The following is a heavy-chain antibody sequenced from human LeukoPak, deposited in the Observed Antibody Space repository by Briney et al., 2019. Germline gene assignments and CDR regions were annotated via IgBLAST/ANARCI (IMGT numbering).Heavy chain of an antibody. D-gene: IGHD6-13*01. J-gene: IGHJ4*02. V-gene: IGHV4-39*07. Sequence: PSETLSLTCTVSGGSIRSSYYYWGWIRQPPGKGLEWIGSIYDSGSTYYNPSLKSRVTISVDTSKNQFSLKLSSVTAADTAVYYCAREGDSSSWYPFYFDYWGQGTLVTVSS. CDR2: IYDSGST. CDR3: AREGDSSSWYPFYFDY. CDR1: GGSIRSSYYY.